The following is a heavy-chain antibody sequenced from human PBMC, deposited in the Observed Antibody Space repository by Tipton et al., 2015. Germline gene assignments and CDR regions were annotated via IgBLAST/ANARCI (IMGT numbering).Heavy chain of an antibody. Sequence: TLSLTCAVYGGSFSDYFWGWIRQPPGKGLEWIGSIYHSGSTYYNPSLKSRVTISVDTSKNQFSLKLSSVTAADTAVYYCARVLCGGDCYSAGDWGQGTLVTVSS. CDR3: ARVLCGGDCYSAGD. D-gene: IGHD2-21*02. CDR2: IYHSGST. CDR1: GGSFSDYF. J-gene: IGHJ4*02. V-gene: IGHV4-38-2*01.